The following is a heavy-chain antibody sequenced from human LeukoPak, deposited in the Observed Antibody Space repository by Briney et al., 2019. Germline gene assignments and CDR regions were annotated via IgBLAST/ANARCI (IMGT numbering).Heavy chain of an antibody. Sequence: PSQTLSLTCAVSGDSISYESYYWNWIRQAPGKGPEWIGNIYRGRTRLNPYLTSRVAISVDMSKSQVSLSLTSVTAADTAIYYCAGEGEYGDSYSWGQGALVIVSA. CDR2: IYRGRT. CDR1: GDSISYESYY. V-gene: IGHV4-30-2*01. D-gene: IGHD2-21*01. J-gene: IGHJ5*02. CDR3: AGEGEYGDSYS.